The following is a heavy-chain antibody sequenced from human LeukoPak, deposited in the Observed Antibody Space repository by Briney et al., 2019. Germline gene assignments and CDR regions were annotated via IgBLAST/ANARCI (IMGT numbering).Heavy chain of an antibody. CDR3: AKDSYGGSGSYYLYYFDL. V-gene: IGHV3-9*01. Sequence: GGSLRLSCAASGFTFSSYAMSWVRQAPGKGLEWVSGISWNSGSIGYADSVKGRFTISRDKAKNSLYLQMSSLRVEDTALYYCAKDSYGGSGSYYLYYFDLWGQGTMVTVSS. CDR2: ISWNSGSI. J-gene: IGHJ3*01. D-gene: IGHD3-10*01. CDR1: GFTFSSYA.